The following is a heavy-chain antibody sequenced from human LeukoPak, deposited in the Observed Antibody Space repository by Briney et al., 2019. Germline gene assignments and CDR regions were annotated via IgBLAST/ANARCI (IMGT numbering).Heavy chain of an antibody. CDR1: GGSISSYY. CDR2: IYYSGST. V-gene: IGHV4-59*01. Sequence: PSETLSLTCTVSGGSISSYYWSWIRQPPGKGLEWIGYIYYSGSTNYNPSLKSRVTISVDTSKNQFSLKLSSVTAADTAVYYCARGDYYGSGSYYNGVDYWGQGTLVTVSS. D-gene: IGHD3-10*01. J-gene: IGHJ4*02. CDR3: ARGDYYGSGSYYNGVDY.